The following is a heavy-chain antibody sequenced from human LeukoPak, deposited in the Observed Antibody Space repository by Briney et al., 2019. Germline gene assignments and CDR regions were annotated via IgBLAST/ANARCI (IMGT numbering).Heavy chain of an antibody. CDR2: ISGSGGNT. D-gene: IGHD2-2*01. J-gene: IGHJ5*02. CDR3: AKMYQLHNWFDP. Sequence: GGSLRLSCAASGFTFNSYAMSWVRQAPGKGLEWVSSISGSGGNTYYADSVKGRFTISRDNSKNTLYLQMNSLRAEDTAVYYCAKMYQLHNWFDPWGQGTLVTVSS. V-gene: IGHV3-23*01. CDR1: GFTFNSYA.